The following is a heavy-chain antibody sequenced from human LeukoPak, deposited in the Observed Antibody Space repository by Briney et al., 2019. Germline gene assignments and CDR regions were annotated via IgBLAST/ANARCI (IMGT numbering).Heavy chain of an antibody. CDR1: GFTFSSCD. CDR2: IGTAGDT. Sequence: PGVSLGLSCAASGFTFSSCDMHWVRQATGKGLEWVSAIGTAGDTYYPGSVKGRFTISRENAKNSLYLQMNSLRAGDTAVYYCARGLGARGGLRNWFDPWGQGTLVTVSS. V-gene: IGHV3-13*01. CDR3: ARGLGARGGLRNWFDP. D-gene: IGHD3-10*01. J-gene: IGHJ5*02.